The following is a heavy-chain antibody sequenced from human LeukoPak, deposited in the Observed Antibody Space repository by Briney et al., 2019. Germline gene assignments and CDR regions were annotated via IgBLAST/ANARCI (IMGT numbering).Heavy chain of an antibody. V-gene: IGHV1-2*02. CDR2: INPNSGGT. D-gene: IGHD6-19*01. J-gene: IGHJ4*02. CDR1: GYTFTGYY. CDR3: AREEEGGWYYFDY. Sequence: ASVKVSCKASGYTFTGYYMHWVRQAPGQGLEWMGWINPNSGGTNYAQKFQGRVTMTRDTSISTAYMELSRLRSDDTAVYYCAREEEGGWYYFDYWGQGTLVTVSS.